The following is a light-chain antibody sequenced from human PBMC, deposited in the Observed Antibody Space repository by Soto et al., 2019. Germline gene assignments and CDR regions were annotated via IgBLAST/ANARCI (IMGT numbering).Light chain of an antibody. CDR3: CSYAGRYKV. Sequence: QSVLTHPRSVSGSPGQSVTISCTGTSSDVGRYDYVSWYQQHPGKAPKLMIYDVSQRPSGVPDRFSASKSGNTASLTISGLQADDEADYYCCSYAGRYKVFGGGTTLTVL. J-gene: IGLJ3*02. V-gene: IGLV2-11*01. CDR2: DVS. CDR1: SSDVGRYDY.